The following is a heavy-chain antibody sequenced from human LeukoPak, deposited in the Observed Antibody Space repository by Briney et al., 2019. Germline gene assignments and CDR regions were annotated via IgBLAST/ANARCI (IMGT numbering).Heavy chain of an antibody. CDR3: AGLYA. CDR2: VYTSGII. V-gene: IGHV4-4*07. Sequence: SETLSLTCTVSGPSSSTYWWSWIRQPAGKGLEWIGRVYTSGIIRYNPSFRGRVTMSIDASKNLLSLKMNSVTAADTAVYYCAGLYAWGKGTTVTVSS. J-gene: IGHJ6*04. CDR1: GPSSSTYW.